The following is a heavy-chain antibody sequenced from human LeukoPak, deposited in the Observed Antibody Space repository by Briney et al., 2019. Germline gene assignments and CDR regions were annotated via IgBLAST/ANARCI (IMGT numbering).Heavy chain of an antibody. CDR1: GDSISSTSYY. V-gene: IGHV4-39*07. J-gene: IGHJ3*02. CDR2: IYYSGST. Sequence: SETLSLTRTVSGDSISSTSYYWGWIRLPPGKGLEWIGSIYYSGSTYYTPSLKSRVTISVDTSKNQFSLKLSSVTAADTAVYYCARVAHAFDIWGQGTMVIVSS. CDR3: ARVAHAFDI.